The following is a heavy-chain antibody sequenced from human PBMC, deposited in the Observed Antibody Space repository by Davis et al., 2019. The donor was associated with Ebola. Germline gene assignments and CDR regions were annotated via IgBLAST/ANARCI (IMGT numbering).Heavy chain of an antibody. D-gene: IGHD6-13*01. V-gene: IGHV3-21*04. CDR2: ISSSSSYT. CDR3: ARSSSWYGSFDY. J-gene: IGHJ4*02. CDR1: GFTFSSYS. Sequence: GESLKISCAASGFTFSSYSMNWVRQAPGKGLEWVSSISSSSSYTYYADSVKGRFTISRDNSKNTLYLQMNSLRAEDTAVYYCARSSSWYGSFDYWGQGTLVTVSS.